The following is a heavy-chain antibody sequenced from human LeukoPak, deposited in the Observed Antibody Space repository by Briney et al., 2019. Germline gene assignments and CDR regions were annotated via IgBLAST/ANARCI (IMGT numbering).Heavy chain of an antibody. Sequence: SETLSLTCAVSGGSISSGGYSWSWIRQPPGKGLEWIGYIYHSGSTNYNPSLKSRVTISVDKSKNQFSLKLSSVTAADTAVYYCARGLRLGELSLYTPGYYYYGMDVWGQGTTVTVSS. CDR3: ARGLRLGELSLYTPGYYYYGMDV. J-gene: IGHJ6*02. CDR1: GGSISSGGYS. CDR2: IYHSGST. V-gene: IGHV4-30-2*01. D-gene: IGHD3-16*02.